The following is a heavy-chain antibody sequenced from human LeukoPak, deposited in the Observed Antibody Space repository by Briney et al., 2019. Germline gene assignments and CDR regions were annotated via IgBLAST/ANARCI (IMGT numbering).Heavy chain of an antibody. CDR1: GFTFSTYG. V-gene: IGHV3-30*02. Sequence: PGGSLRLSCAASGFTFSTYGMHWVRQAPGKGLEWVAFIQYDGSDEHYADSVKGRFTISRDNSKNTLYLQMNSLRAEDTAVYYCAILLGPEGASPIDYWGQGTLVTVSS. CDR3: AILLGPEGASPIDY. D-gene: IGHD4/OR15-4a*01. J-gene: IGHJ4*02. CDR2: IQYDGSDE.